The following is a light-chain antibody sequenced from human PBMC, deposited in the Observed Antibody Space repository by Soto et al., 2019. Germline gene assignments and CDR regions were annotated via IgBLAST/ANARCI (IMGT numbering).Light chain of an antibody. CDR3: QQFET. J-gene: IGKJ1*01. Sequence: EIVLTQYPGTLSLSPGERATLSCRASQSVTSSYLAWYQQKPGQAPRLLIYAASSRATGIPDRFSGSGSGTDFTLTISRLEPEDFAVYYCQQFETFGQGTKVEIK. CDR2: AAS. V-gene: IGKV3-20*01. CDR1: QSVTSSY.